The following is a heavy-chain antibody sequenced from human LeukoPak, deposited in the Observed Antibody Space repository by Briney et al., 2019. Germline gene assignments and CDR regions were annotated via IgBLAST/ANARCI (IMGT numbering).Heavy chain of an antibody. CDR3: ARDGGGAFDP. J-gene: IGHJ5*02. Sequence: GESLKISCKDSGYSFTTYWITWVRQLPGKGLEWMWKVDPSDSYTNYSLSFQGHVTISADKSISTAYLQWSSLRASDTAIYYCARDGGGAFDPWGQGTLVTVSS. V-gene: IGHV5-10-1*01. CDR2: VDPSDSYT. D-gene: IGHD3-10*01. CDR1: GYSFTTYW.